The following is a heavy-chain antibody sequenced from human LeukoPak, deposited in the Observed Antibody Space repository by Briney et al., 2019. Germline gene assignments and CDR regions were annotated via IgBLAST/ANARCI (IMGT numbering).Heavy chain of an antibody. CDR2: INAGNGNT. CDR3: ARGGSSGSHLYFDY. Sequence: GASVKVSCKASGYTFTSYAMHWVRQAPGQRLEWMGWINAGNGNTQYSQKLQGRITITRDTSASTAYMELSSLRSEDTAVYYCARGGSSGSHLYFDYWDQGTLVTVSS. V-gene: IGHV1-3*01. J-gene: IGHJ4*02. CDR1: GYTFTSYA. D-gene: IGHD3-10*01.